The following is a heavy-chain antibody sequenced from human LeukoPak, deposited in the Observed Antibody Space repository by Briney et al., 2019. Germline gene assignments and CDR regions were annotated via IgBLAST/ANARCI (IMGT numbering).Heavy chain of an antibody. CDR1: GFTFSDYY. J-gene: IGHJ6*02. CDR3: ARDPRAAVSDGLDV. Sequence: GGSLRLSCAASGFTFSDYYMSWIRQAPGKGLEWVSYISSSGSTIYYADSVKGRFTISRDDAENSLYLQMNSLRAEDTGVYYCARDPRAAVSDGLDVWGQGTTVTVSS. CDR2: ISSSGSTI. V-gene: IGHV3-11*04. D-gene: IGHD2-15*01.